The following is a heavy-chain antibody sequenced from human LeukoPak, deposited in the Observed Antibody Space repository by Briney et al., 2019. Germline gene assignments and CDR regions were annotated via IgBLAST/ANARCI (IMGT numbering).Heavy chain of an antibody. CDR3: ARDPSIARGHYYYGMDV. J-gene: IGHJ6*02. CDR1: GGTFSSYA. V-gene: IGHV1-69*13. Sequence: SVKVSCKASGGTFSSYAISWVRQAPGQGLEWMGGIIPIFGTANYAQKFQGRVTITADESTSTAYMELSSLRSEDTAVYYCARDPSIARGHYYYGMDVWGQGTTVTVSS. D-gene: IGHD6-6*01. CDR2: IIPIFGTA.